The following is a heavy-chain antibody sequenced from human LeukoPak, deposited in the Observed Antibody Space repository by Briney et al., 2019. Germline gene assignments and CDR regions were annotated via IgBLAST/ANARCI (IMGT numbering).Heavy chain of an antibody. J-gene: IGHJ4*02. CDR2: IYYNGST. CDR1: GGSINNYS. V-gene: IGHV4-59*01. Sequence: SETLSLTCTVSGGSINNYSWSWIRQPPGKGLEWIGYIYYNGSTNYNPSLKSRVTISVDTSKNQFSLRMNSVTAADTAVYYCAREGSDTSGYIDYWGQGTLLTVSS. D-gene: IGHD3-22*01. CDR3: AREGSDTSGYIDY.